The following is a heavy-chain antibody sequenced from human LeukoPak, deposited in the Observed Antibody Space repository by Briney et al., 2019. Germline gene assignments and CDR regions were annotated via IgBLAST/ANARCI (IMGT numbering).Heavy chain of an antibody. Sequence: SQTLSLTCTVSGGSISSGSYYWSWIRQPAGKGLEWIGRIYTSGSTNYNPSLKSRVTISVDTSKNQFSLKLSSVTAADTAVYYCARGGLELLHHEWYFDYWGQGTLVTVSS. D-gene: IGHD1-7*01. CDR2: IYTSGST. CDR1: GGSISSGSYY. J-gene: IGHJ4*02. V-gene: IGHV4-61*02. CDR3: ARGGLELLHHEWYFDY.